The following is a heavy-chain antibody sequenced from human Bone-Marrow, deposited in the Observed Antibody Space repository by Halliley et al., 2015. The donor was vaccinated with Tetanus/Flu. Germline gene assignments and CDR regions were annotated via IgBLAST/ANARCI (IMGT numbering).Heavy chain of an antibody. J-gene: IGHJ5*02. Sequence: VASVSHQENKTYYADSVRGRFSNTRDNSKYALYLQRNSLSREDTVVYHCARDFWCSYGKFFSWGQGTQVTASP. D-gene: IGHD3-3*01. CDR3: ARDFWCSYGKFFS. V-gene: IGHV3-33*05. CDR2: VSHQENKT.